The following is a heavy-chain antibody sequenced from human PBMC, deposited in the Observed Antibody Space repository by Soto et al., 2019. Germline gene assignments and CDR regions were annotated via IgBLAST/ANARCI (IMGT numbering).Heavy chain of an antibody. Sequence: GGSLRLSCAASGFTFSSYAMSWVRQAPGKGLEWVSAISGSGGSTYYADSVKGRFTISRDNSKNTLYLQMNSLRAEDTAVYYCAKEAASRLSGSYYYYGMDVWGQGTTVTVSS. D-gene: IGHD1-26*01. CDR2: ISGSGGST. CDR1: GFTFSSYA. V-gene: IGHV3-23*01. CDR3: AKEAASRLSGSYYYYGMDV. J-gene: IGHJ6*02.